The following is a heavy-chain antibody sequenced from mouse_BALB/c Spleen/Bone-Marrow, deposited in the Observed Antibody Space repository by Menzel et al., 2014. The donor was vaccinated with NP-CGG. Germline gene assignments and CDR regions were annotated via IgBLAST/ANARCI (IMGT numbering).Heavy chain of an antibody. CDR3: ARSTMITTGYYYAMDY. J-gene: IGHJ4*01. D-gene: IGHD2-4*01. Sequence: EVKLMESGGGLVQPGGSRQASCAASGFTFSSFGMHWVRQAPEKGLEWVAYISSGSSTIYYADTVKGRFTISRDNPKNTLFLQMTSLRSEDTAMYYCARSTMITTGYYYAMDYRGKGTSVTVSS. CDR1: GFTFSSFG. V-gene: IGHV5-17*02. CDR2: ISSGSSTI.